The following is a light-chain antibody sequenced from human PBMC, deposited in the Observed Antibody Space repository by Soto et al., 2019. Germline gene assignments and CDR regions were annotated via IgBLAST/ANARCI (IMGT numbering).Light chain of an antibody. CDR2: GAS. J-gene: IGKJ4*01. CDR1: QSVNNNY. Sequence: DIVLTQSPGALSLSPGEGATLSCRASQSVNNNYLAWYHQKPGQAPRLLIYGASKRATGIPDRFSGSGSGTDFTLTISRLEPEDFAVYHCQQYSTSPRTFGGGTKVDIK. CDR3: QQYSTSPRT. V-gene: IGKV3-20*01.